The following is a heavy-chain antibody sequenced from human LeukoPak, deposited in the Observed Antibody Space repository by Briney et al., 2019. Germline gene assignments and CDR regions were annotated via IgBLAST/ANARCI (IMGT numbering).Heavy chain of an antibody. CDR2: INHSGCT. CDR3: AKDLGLRGIYGPRGGKTIDY. J-gene: IGHJ4*02. D-gene: IGHD2-21*01. CDR1: GGSFSGYY. Sequence: SETLSLTCAVYGGSFSGYYWSWIRQPPGKGLEWIGEINHSGCTNYNPSLKSRVTISVDTSKNQFSLKLSSVTAADTAVYYCAKDLGLRGIYGPRGGKTIDYWGQGTLVTVSS. V-gene: IGHV4-34*01.